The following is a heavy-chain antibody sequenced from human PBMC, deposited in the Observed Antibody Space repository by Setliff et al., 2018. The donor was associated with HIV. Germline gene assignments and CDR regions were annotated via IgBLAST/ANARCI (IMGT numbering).Heavy chain of an antibody. D-gene: IGHD3-10*01. Sequence: ASVKVSCKASGYTFTGYYMHWVRQAPGQGLEWRGWINPNSGGTNYAQRFQGRVTMTRDTSISTAYIERSRLRSDDPAVYYCARWVRGVAYYFDYWGQGTLVTVSS. J-gene: IGHJ4*02. V-gene: IGHV1-2*02. CDR3: ARWVRGVAYYFDY. CDR1: GYTFTGYY. CDR2: INPNSGGT.